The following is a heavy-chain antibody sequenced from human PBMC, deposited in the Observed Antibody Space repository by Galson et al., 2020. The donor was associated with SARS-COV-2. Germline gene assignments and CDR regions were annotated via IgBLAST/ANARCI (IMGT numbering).Heavy chain of an antibody. Sequence: GGSLRLSCTASGFSFNNYGMHWVRQAPGKGLEWVAVISYEGSKKYYADSLKGRFTISRDNSKNTLYLQLNSLETEDTAVYYCAKVGGPFLFGSYYYMDVWGKGTTVTVS. J-gene: IGHJ6*03. CDR1: GFSFNNYG. CDR3: AKVGGPFLFGSYYYMDV. V-gene: IGHV3-30*18. D-gene: IGHD1-26*01. CDR2: ISYEGSKK.